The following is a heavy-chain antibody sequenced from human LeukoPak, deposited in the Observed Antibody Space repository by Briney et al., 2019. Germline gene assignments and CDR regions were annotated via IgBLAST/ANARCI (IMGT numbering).Heavy chain of an antibody. J-gene: IGHJ4*02. CDR2: IYYNDDK. D-gene: IGHD3-9*01. V-gene: IGHV2-5*01. CDR3: AHLVVTIDWRSYFDY. Sequence: SDPTLVKPTQTLTLTCTFSDFSLSTPGMGVGWIRQPPGKAPEWLVMIYYNDDKRYSPPLRSRLTITKDTSKNQVVLTMTNVDVVDTATYYCAHLVVTIDWRSYFDYWGQGILVTVSS. CDR1: DFSLSTPGMG.